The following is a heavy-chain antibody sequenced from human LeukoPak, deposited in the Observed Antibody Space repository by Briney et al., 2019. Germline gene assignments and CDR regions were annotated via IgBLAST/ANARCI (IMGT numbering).Heavy chain of an antibody. J-gene: IGHJ4*02. CDR1: GFTFSSYS. CDR3: AKDKGSSGSYGS. D-gene: IGHD1-26*01. CDR2: ISSSSSYI. Sequence: PGGSLRLSCAASGFTFSSYSMNWVRQAPGKGLEWVSSISSSSSYIYYADSVKGRFTISRDNAKNSLYLQMNSLRAEDTAVYYCAKDKGSSGSYGSWGQGTLVTVSS. V-gene: IGHV3-21*04.